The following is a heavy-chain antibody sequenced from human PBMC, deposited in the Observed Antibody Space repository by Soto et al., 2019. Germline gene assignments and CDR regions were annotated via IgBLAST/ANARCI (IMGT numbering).Heavy chain of an antibody. CDR2: ISGAGGNT. J-gene: IGHJ5*02. Sequence: EVQLLESGGGLVQPGGSLRLSCAASGFAFGAYAMTWVRQAPGKGLEWVSVISGAGGNTYYADSGKGRFTVSRDNSKKIPYLEMNSLRVEDTAIYYCAKDPVPQLLPSWWFDPWGQGTRVTVSS. CDR3: AKDPVPQLLPSWWFDP. D-gene: IGHD2-2*01. CDR1: GFAFGAYA. V-gene: IGHV3-23*01.